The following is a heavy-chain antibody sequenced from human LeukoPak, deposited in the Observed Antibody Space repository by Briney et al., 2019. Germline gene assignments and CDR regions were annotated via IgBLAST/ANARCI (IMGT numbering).Heavy chain of an antibody. Sequence: PSETLSLTCTVSGGSISSYYWSWIRQPPGKGLEWIGYIYYSGSTNYNPSLKSRVTISVDTSKNQFSLKLSSVTAADTAVYYCARLTYYDFWSGYYDAFDIWGQGTMVTVSP. V-gene: IGHV4-59*08. J-gene: IGHJ3*02. D-gene: IGHD3-3*01. CDR1: GGSISSYY. CDR3: ARLTYYDFWSGYYDAFDI. CDR2: IYYSGST.